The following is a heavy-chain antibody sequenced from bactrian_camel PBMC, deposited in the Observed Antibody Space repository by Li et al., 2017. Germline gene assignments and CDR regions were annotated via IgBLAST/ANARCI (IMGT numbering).Heavy chain of an antibody. CDR1: GYSNY. D-gene: IGHD3*01. CDR2: ISRIRDSI. CDR3: AIRDLLTTAGYSS. Sequence: QVQLVESGGGLVQAGGSLSLPCTASGYSNYMAWFRQAPGKEREGVSCISRIRDSIYYADSVKGRFTISRDNAKNTVYLQMNSLKSEDTALYYCAIRDLLTTAGYSSWGQGTQVTVS. J-gene: IGHJ6*01. V-gene: IGHV3S60*01.